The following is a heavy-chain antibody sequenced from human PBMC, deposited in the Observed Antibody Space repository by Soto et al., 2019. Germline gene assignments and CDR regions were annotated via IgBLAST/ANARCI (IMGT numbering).Heavy chain of an antibody. D-gene: IGHD3-10*01. J-gene: IGHJ4*02. V-gene: IGHV4-31*01. Sequence: QVQLQESGPGLVKPSQTLSLTCTVSGGSISSGGYYWSWIRQHPGKGLEWIGYIYYSGSTYYNPSLMSQVTRSVDTSKGHFSLELSSVTAAETAVYYCASRGRVRGVIEVFDYWGQGTLVTVSS. CDR1: GGSISSGGYY. CDR2: IYYSGST. CDR3: ASRGRVRGVIEVFDY.